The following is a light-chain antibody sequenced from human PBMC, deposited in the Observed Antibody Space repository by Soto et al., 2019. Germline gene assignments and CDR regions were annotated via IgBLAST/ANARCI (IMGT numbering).Light chain of an antibody. CDR1: QGIRTE. Sequence: AIQMTQSPSSLSASVGDRVTITCRASQGIRTELGWYQQRPGRAPKLLIYGASTLQSGVPSRFSGSGSGTDFTLTTSDLQPEDFATYYCLQDSSYPRTFGQGTKIDIK. CDR3: LQDSSYPRT. V-gene: IGKV1-6*01. CDR2: GAS. J-gene: IGKJ1*01.